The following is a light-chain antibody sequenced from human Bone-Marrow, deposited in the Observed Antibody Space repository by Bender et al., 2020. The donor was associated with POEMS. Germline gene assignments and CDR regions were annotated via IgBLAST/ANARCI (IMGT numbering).Light chain of an antibody. CDR1: SSNIGNHG. CDR3: SAWDDSLSGLV. CDR2: YDD. Sequence: QSVVTQPPSLSEAPRQRVTISCSGSSSNIGNHGVNWYQQLPGEAPKLLIYYDDLLTPGVSDRFSASKSGTSASLAISELQSEDEALYYCSAWDDSLSGLVFGGRTKLSVL. J-gene: IGLJ2*01. V-gene: IGLV1-36*01.